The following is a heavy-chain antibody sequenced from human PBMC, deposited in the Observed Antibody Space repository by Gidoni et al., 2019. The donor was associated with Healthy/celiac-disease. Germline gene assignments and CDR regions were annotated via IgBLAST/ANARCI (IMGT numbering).Heavy chain of an antibody. D-gene: IGHD3-10*01. CDR3: AKSPGYGSGSLYYFDY. CDR2: ISYDGSNK. CDR1: GFTFSSSA. V-gene: IGHV3-30*04. Sequence: QVQLVESGGGVVQPGRSLRLSCAASGFTFSSSAMHWVRQAPGKGLEWVAVISYDGSNKYYADSVKGRFTISRDNSKNTLYLQMNSLRAEDTAVYYCAKSPGYGSGSLYYFDYWGQGTLVTVSS. J-gene: IGHJ4*02.